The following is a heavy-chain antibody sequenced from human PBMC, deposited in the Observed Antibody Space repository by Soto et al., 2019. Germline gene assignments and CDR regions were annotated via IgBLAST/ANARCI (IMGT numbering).Heavy chain of an antibody. CDR2: IYHTEST. CDR1: GDSISSSFW. D-gene: IGHD4-17*01. Sequence: KAXETLSLTCAVSGDSISSSFWWSWVRQPPGKGLEWIGEIYHTESTVYNPSLKSRVTISVDKSKNQFSLNLDSVTAADTAVYYCARYDFGTFDYWGRGILVTVPQ. V-gene: IGHV4-4*02. J-gene: IGHJ4*02. CDR3: ARYDFGTFDY.